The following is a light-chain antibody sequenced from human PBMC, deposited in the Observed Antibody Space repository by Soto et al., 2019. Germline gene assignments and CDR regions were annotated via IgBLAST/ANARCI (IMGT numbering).Light chain of an antibody. CDR2: GNS. V-gene: IGLV1-40*01. J-gene: IGLJ1*01. Sequence: QSVLTQPPSVSGAPGQRVTISCTGSSSKIGAGYDVHWYQQLPGTAPKLLIYGNSNRPSGVPDRFSGSKSGTSAPLAITGLLAVEEAEYYCQSYDSSRSGYVFGSGTKVTVL. CDR1: SSKIGAGYD. CDR3: QSYDSSRSGYV.